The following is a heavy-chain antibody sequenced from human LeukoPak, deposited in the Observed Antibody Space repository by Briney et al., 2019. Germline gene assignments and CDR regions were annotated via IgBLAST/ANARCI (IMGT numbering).Heavy chain of an antibody. V-gene: IGHV3-33*01. Sequence: PGGSLRLSRAASGFTFSSYGMHWVRQAPGKGLEWVAVIWYDGSNKYYADSVKGRFTISRDNSKNTLYLQMSSLRAEDTAVYYCARSYDYWGQGTLVTVSS. J-gene: IGHJ4*02. CDR3: ARSYDY. CDR1: GFTFSSYG. CDR2: IWYDGSNK.